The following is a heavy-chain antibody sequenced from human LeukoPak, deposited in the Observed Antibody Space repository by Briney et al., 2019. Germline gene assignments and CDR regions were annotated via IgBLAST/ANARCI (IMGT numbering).Heavy chain of an antibody. CDR2: ISSSSSTI. V-gene: IGHV3-48*01. CDR1: GFTFSSYS. CDR3: ARGFWNGFDY. D-gene: IGHD3-3*01. Sequence: PGGSLRLSCAASGFTFSSYSMNWVRQAPGKGLEWVSYISSSSSTIYYADSVKGRFTIFRDNAKNSLYLQMNSLRAEDTAVYYCARGFWNGFDYWGQGTLVTVSS. J-gene: IGHJ4*02.